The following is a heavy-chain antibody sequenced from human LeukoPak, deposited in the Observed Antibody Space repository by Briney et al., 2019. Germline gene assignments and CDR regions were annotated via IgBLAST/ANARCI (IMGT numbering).Heavy chain of an antibody. V-gene: IGHV3-21*01. Sequence: GGSLRLSCAASGFIFSSYSMNWVRQAPGKGLEWVSSITSSSSYIYYADSVKGRFTISRDNAKNSLYLQMNSLRAEDTAVYYCARSYSSSRGTFDYWGQGTLVTVSS. D-gene: IGHD6-6*01. CDR1: GFIFSSYS. CDR2: ITSSSSYI. CDR3: ARSYSSSRGTFDY. J-gene: IGHJ4*02.